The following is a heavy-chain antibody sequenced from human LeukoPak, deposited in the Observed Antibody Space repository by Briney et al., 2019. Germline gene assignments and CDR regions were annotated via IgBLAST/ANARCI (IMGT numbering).Heavy chain of an antibody. V-gene: IGHV3-15*01. Sequence: PGGSLRLSCAASGFTFSNAWMSWVRQAPGKGVEWVGRIKSKTDGGTTDYVAPVRGRFSISSDDSKNTLYLQMNGLKTEDTAVYYCTTVVGSSSSWEWYFDLWGRGTLVTVSS. CDR3: TTVVGSSSSWEWYFDL. CDR2: IKSKTDGGTT. CDR1: GFTFSNAW. D-gene: IGHD2-2*01. J-gene: IGHJ2*01.